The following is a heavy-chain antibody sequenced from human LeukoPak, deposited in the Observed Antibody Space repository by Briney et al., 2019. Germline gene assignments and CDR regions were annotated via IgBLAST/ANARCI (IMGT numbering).Heavy chain of an antibody. V-gene: IGHV3-7*01. D-gene: IGHD3-10*01. CDR3: ARDRISS. Sequence: GGSLRLSCAVSGFTLSSSWMAWVRQAPGKGLEWVATMKEDGSEKYYVDSVKGRFTISRDNAKNSLYLQMNSLRAEDTAVYFCARDRISSWGKGTTVTVSS. CDR1: GFTLSSSW. J-gene: IGHJ6*04. CDR2: MKEDGSEK.